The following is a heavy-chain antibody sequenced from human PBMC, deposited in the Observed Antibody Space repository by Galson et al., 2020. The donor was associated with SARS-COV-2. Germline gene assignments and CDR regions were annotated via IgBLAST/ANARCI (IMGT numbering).Heavy chain of an antibody. J-gene: IGHJ4*02. D-gene: IGHD3-22*01. Sequence: SQTLSLTCAVYGGSFSGHYWSWIRQSPGKGLAWIGEITQSGSVNYNPSLKSRVTISADTSKNQFSLELRSVTAADTAVYYCARGLFQTTMVIVVFTSGSFYFDSWGQGTLVSVSS. CDR3: ARGLFQTTMVIVVFTSGSFYFDS. V-gene: IGHV4-34*01. CDR2: ITQSGSV. CDR1: GGSFSGHY.